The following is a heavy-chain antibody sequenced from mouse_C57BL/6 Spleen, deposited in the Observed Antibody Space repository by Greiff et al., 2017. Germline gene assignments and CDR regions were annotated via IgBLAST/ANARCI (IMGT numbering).Heavy chain of an antibody. CDR1: GFTFSDYY. Sequence: EVQLVESEGGLVQPGSSMKLSCTASGFTFSDYYMAWVRQVPEKGLEWVANINYDGSSTYYLDSLKSRFIISRDNAKNILYLQMSSLKSEDTATYYCARDEEGFAYWGQGTLVTVSA. V-gene: IGHV5-16*01. J-gene: IGHJ3*01. CDR3: ARDEEGFAY. CDR2: INYDGSST.